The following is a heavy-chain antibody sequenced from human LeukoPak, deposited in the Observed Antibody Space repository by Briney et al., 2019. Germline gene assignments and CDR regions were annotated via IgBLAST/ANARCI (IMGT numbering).Heavy chain of an antibody. Sequence: PGGSLRLSCTASGFTFSNYNMNWVRQAPGKGLEWVSYITLSSSTIYYSDSVKGRFTISRDNAKNSLYLHMNSLRAEDTAVYYCAREPTYTNSWYTSCDYWGQGTLVTVSS. CDR1: GFTFSNYN. D-gene: IGHD6-13*01. V-gene: IGHV3-48*01. J-gene: IGHJ4*02. CDR3: AREPTYTNSWYTSCDY. CDR2: ITLSSSTI.